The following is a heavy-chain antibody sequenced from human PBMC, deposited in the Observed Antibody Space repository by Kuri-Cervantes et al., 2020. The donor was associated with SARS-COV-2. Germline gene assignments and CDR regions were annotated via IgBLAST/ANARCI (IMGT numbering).Heavy chain of an antibody. Sequence: SVKVSCKASGGTFSSYAVTWVRQVPGQGLEWMGRIIPLFGTTIYAEKFRGRVTLTADRSTNTAYMELSSLRSEDTAVYYCARPYCSITTCYDGTFDSWGQGTLVTVSS. D-gene: IGHD2-2*01. V-gene: IGHV1-69*06. CDR3: ARPYCSITTCYDGTFDS. CDR2: IIPLFGTT. CDR1: GGTFSSYA. J-gene: IGHJ4*02.